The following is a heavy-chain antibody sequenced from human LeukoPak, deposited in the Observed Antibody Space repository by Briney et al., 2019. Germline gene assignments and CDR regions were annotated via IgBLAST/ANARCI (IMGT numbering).Heavy chain of an antibody. Sequence: PSETLPLTCTVSGGSISSGDYYWSWIRQPPGKGLEWIGYIYYSGSTYYNPSLKSRVTISVDTSNNQFSLKLSSVTAADTAVYYCAGQQPLAYIDYWGQGTLVTVSS. V-gene: IGHV4-30-4*08. CDR2: IYYSGST. J-gene: IGHJ4*02. CDR1: GGSISSGDYY. D-gene: IGHD6-13*01. CDR3: AGQQPLAYIDY.